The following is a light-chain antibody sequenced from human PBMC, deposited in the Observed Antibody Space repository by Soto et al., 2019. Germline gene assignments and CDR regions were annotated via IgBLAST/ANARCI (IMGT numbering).Light chain of an antibody. CDR1: QSVTSPF. Sequence: EIVLTQSPGTLSLSPGERATLSCRASQSVTSPFLAWYQQKPGQPPRLLIYSTSGRATVIPDRFSGSWSGTDFTLTISSLEPEDSAVYYCQQYGSSPRTFGQGTKVEV. V-gene: IGKV3-20*01. J-gene: IGKJ1*01. CDR3: QQYGSSPRT. CDR2: STS.